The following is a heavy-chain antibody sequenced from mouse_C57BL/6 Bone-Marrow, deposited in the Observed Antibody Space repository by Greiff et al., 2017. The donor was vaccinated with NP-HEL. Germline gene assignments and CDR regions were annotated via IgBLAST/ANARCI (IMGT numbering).Heavy chain of an antibody. V-gene: IGHV5-4*01. CDR2: ISDGGSYT. CDR3: ARDPYYSNFLWYFDV. D-gene: IGHD2-5*01. CDR1: GFTFSSYA. Sequence: EVKLVESGGGLVKPGGSLKLSCAASGFTFSSYAMSWVRQTPEKRLEWVATISDGGSYTYYPDNVKGRFTLSRDHAKNNLYLQMSHLKSEDTAMYYCARDPYYSNFLWYFDVWGTGTTVTVSS. J-gene: IGHJ1*03.